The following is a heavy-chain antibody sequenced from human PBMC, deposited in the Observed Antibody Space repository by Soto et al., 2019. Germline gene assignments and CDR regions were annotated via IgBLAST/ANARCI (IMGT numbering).Heavy chain of an antibody. V-gene: IGHV1-8*01. CDR2: MNPNSGNT. Sequence: ASEKVSCKASGYTFTSYDINWVRQATGQGLEWMGWMNPNSGNTGYAQKFQGRVTMTRNTSISTAYMELSSLRSEDTAVYYCARVHVFCSSTSCYTDGMDVWGQGTTVTVSS. J-gene: IGHJ6*02. D-gene: IGHD2-2*02. CDR3: ARVHVFCSSTSCYTDGMDV. CDR1: GYTFTSYD.